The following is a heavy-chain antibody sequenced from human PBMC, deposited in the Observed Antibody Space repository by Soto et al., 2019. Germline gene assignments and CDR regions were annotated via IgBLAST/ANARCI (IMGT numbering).Heavy chain of an antibody. J-gene: IGHJ4*02. D-gene: IGHD3-9*01. CDR1: GGSISSYY. Sequence: PSETLSLTCTVSGGSISSYYWSWIRQPPGKGLEWIGHIYYSGSTNYNPSLKSRVTISVDTSKNQFSLELSSVTAADTAVYYCARVGWRDYDILTGYYYFDYWGQGTLVTVSS. CDR3: ARVGWRDYDILTGYYYFDY. V-gene: IGHV4-59*01. CDR2: IYYSGST.